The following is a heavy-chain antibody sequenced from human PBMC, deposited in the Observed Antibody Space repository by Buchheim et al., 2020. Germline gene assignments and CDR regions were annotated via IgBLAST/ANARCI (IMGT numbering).Heavy chain of an antibody. CDR3: ARDRGDGGTIDY. V-gene: IGHV4-59*01. CDR2: IYNSGST. J-gene: IGHJ4*02. D-gene: IGHD2-21*02. Sequence: QVQLQESGPGLVKPSETLSLTCTVSDDSITSYYWSWIRQPPGKGLEWIGYIYNSGSTNYNPSLKSRVTISVDTSKNQFSLKLSSVTAADTAVYFCARDRGDGGTIDYWGQGTL. CDR1: DDSITSYY.